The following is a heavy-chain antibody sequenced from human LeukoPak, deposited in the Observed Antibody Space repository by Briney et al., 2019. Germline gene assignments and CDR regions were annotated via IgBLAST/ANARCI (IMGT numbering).Heavy chain of an antibody. Sequence: GGSLRLSCAASGFTFSSYWMSWVRQAPGKVLEWVANIKQDGSEKKYVDSVKGRFTISRDNAKKSLSLQMNSLRAEDTAVYYCARGPIEYYYESSGYYSPHYWGQGTLVTVSS. J-gene: IGHJ4*02. CDR1: GFTFSSYW. CDR2: IKQDGSEK. V-gene: IGHV3-7*01. CDR3: ARGPIEYYYESSGYYSPHY. D-gene: IGHD3-22*01.